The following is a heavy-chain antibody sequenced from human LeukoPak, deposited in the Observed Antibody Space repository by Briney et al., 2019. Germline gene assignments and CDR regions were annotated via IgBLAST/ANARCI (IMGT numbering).Heavy chain of an antibody. J-gene: IGHJ4*02. CDR3: ARDRAYYDSSGYYSSFDY. V-gene: IGHV1-69*01. D-gene: IGHD3-22*01. CDR1: GGTFSSYA. CDR2: IIPIFGTA. Sequence: SVKVSCKASGGTFSSYAISWVRQAPGQGLEWMGGIIPIFGTANYAQKFQGRVTITADESTSTAYMELSSLRSEDTAVYYCARDRAYYDSSGYYSSFDYWGQGTLVTVSS.